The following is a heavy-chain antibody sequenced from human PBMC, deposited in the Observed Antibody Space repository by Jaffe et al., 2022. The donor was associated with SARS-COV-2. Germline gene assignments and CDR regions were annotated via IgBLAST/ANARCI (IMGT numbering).Heavy chain of an antibody. CDR1: GGSFSGYY. CDR2: INHSGST. V-gene: IGHV4-34*01. CDR3: ASLVVAAEYYGMDV. J-gene: IGHJ6*02. Sequence: QVQLQQWGAGLLKPSETLSLTCAVYGGSFSGYYWSWIRQPPGKGLEWIGEINHSGSTNYNPSLKSRVTISVDTSKNQFSLKLSSVTAADTAVYYCASLVVAAEYYGMDVWGQGTTVTVSS. D-gene: IGHD2-15*01.